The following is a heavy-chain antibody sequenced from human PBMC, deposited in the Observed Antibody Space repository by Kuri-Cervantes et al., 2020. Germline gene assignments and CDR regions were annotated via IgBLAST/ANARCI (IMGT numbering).Heavy chain of an antibody. V-gene: IGHV4-39*02. CDR3: ARGSSWYDY. Sequence: SETLSLTCTVSGGSISSSSYYWGWIRQPPGKGLEWIGSIYYSGSTYYNPSLKSRVTISVDMSENHFSLELSSVTAADTAVYYCARGSSWYDYWGQGTLVTVSS. D-gene: IGHD6-13*01. CDR1: GGSISSSSYY. CDR2: IYYSGST. J-gene: IGHJ4*02.